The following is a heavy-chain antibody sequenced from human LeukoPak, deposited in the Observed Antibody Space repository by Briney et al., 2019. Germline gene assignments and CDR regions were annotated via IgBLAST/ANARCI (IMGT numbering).Heavy chain of an antibody. CDR3: VKGGQNYDFWRFDY. CDR1: EFRFSSYT. V-gene: IGHV3-23*01. CDR2: ISGSGGST. J-gene: IGHJ4*02. Sequence: GGSLRLSCGASEFRFSSYTMSWVRQAPGKGLEWVSSISGSGGSTYYTDSVKGRFAISRDNSKSTLYLQMNSLGTDDTALYYCVKGGQNYDFWRFDYWGQGTLVTASS. D-gene: IGHD3-3*01.